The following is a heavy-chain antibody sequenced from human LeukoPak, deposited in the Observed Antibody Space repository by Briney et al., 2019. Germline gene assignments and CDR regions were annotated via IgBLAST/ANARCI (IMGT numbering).Heavy chain of an antibody. Sequence: ASVKVSCTASGYTFTGYYMHWVRQAPGQGLEWMGWINPNSGGTNYAQKFQGRVTMTRDTSISTAYMELSRLRSDDTAVYYCARGALSFNWGSGDYWGQGTLVTVSS. V-gene: IGHV1-2*02. CDR3: ARGALSFNWGSGDY. CDR1: GYTFTGYY. D-gene: IGHD7-27*01. CDR2: INPNSGGT. J-gene: IGHJ4*02.